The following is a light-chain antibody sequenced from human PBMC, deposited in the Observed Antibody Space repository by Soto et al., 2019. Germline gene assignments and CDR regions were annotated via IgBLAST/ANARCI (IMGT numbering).Light chain of an antibody. CDR1: QTISSW. J-gene: IGKJ5*01. CDR3: QQYDSYPT. CDR2: AAS. Sequence: DIQMTQSPSTLSGSVGDRVTIACRASQTISSWLAWYQQKPGKAPKLLIYAASSLQSGVPSRFSGSGSGTEFTLTISNLQPDDFATYYCQQYDSYPTFGQGTRLEI. V-gene: IGKV1-5*01.